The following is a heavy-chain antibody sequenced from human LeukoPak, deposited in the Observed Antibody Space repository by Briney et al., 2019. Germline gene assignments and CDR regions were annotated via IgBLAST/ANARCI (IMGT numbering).Heavy chain of an antibody. D-gene: IGHD1-1*01. J-gene: IGHJ6*03. CDR1: GYTFSGYY. CDR3: ARGPGTTGTTVYYYYYMDV. CDR2: INTNSGGT. Sequence: GASVKVSCKASGYTFSGYYIHWVRQAPGQGLEWMGWINTNSGGTNYAQKFQGRVTMTRDTSISTVYMEMSRLRYDDTAVYYCARGPGTTGTTVYYYYYMDVWGKGTTVTVSS. V-gene: IGHV1-2*02.